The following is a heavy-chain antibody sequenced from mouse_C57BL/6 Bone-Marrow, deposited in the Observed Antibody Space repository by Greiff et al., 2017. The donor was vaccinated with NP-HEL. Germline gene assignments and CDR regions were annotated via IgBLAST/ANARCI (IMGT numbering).Heavy chain of an antibody. V-gene: IGHV5-12*01. D-gene: IGHD2-10*02. J-gene: IGHJ4*01. CDR1: GFTFSDYY. CDR3: ERQKPSDDYAMDY. CDR2: ISNGGGST. Sequence: EVKLVESGGGLVQPGGSLTLSCAASGFTFSDYYMYWVRQTPEKRLEWVAYISNGGGSTYYPDTVKGRFTISRDNAKKSLYRQMSRLKSEDTAMYYCERQKPSDDYAMDYWGQGTSVTVSS.